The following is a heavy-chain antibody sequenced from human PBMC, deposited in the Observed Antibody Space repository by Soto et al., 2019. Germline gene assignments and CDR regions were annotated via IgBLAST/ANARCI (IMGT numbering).Heavy chain of an antibody. Sequence: ASVKVSCKASGGTFSSLDINWVRQAPGQGLEWMGGIIPISETTNYAQIFQGRVSIVADISTSTAYMELSRLRSEDTAVYYCARALLSHSYDSGGYDSYFHAMDVWGQGTPVTVSS. D-gene: IGHD3-22*01. CDR3: ARALLSHSYDSGGYDSYFHAMDV. J-gene: IGHJ6*02. CDR1: GGTFSSLD. CDR2: IIPISETT. V-gene: IGHV1-69*06.